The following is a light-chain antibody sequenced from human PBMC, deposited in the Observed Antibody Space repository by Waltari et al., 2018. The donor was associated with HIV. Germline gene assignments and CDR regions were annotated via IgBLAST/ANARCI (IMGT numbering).Light chain of an antibody. CDR1: SGHSEYA. J-gene: IGLJ2*01. Sequence: QPVLSQSPSASASLGASVKLTCTLSSGHSEYAIAWHQLQPEKGPRYLMRLNSDGRHIGGDGIPDRFSGSRSGAERYLTISSLQSEDEAVYYCQTWSLGTFVVFGGGTNLTVL. CDR3: QTWSLGTFVV. V-gene: IGLV4-69*01. CDR2: LNSDGRH.